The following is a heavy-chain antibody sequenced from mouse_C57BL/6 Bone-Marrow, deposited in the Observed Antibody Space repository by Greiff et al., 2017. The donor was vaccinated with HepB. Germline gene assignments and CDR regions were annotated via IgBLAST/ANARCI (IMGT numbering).Heavy chain of an antibody. CDR3: TTPIAY. CDR1: GFNIKDDY. CDR2: IDPENGDT. V-gene: IGHV14-4*01. J-gene: IGHJ3*01. Sequence: EVKLVESGAELVRPGASVKLSCTASGFNIKDDYMHWVKQRPEQGLEWIGWIDPENGDTEYASKFQGKATITADTSSNTAYLQLSSLTSEDTAVYYCTTPIAYWGQGTLVTVSA.